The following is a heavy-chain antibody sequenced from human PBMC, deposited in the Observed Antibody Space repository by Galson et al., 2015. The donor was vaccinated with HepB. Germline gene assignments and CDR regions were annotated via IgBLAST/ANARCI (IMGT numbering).Heavy chain of an antibody. J-gene: IGHJ4*02. CDR3: LRMGDLSGYSSC. CDR2: IGSESYNYAT. D-gene: IGHD3-22*01. V-gene: IGHV3-73*01. CDR1: GFTFSGSA. Sequence: SLRLSCAGSGFTFSGSAMHRVRQASGKRLEWVGRIGSESYNYATAYTASVKGRFTISRDDSKNTAFLQMNSLRTEDTAVYYCLRMGDLSGYSSCWGQGTLVTVSS.